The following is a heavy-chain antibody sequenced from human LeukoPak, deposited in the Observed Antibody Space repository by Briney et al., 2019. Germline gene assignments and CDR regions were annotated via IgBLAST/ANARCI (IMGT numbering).Heavy chain of an antibody. Sequence: GGSLRLSCAASGFTFNNYAMSWVRQAPGKGLDWVSSISGSGDYTFYADSVKGRFTISRDNSKDTLYLQMNSLRVEDTAIYYCAKDRPNYYGTNGHYYTRNGDYWGQGTLVTVSS. V-gene: IGHV3-23*01. D-gene: IGHD3-22*01. CDR1: GFTFNNYA. CDR2: ISGSGDYT. J-gene: IGHJ4*02. CDR3: AKDRPNYYGTNGHYYTRNGDY.